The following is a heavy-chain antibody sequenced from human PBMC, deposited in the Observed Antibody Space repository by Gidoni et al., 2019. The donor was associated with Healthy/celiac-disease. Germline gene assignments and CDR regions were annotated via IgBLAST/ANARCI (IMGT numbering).Heavy chain of an antibody. Sequence: GTFIIYAISWVRQAPGQGLEWMGGIMPIFGTANYAQKFQGRVTITADKSTSTAYMELSSLRSEDTAVYYCANGAGTTVTRKTVAEYFQHWGQGTLVTVSS. CDR1: GTFIIYA. J-gene: IGHJ1*01. CDR2: IMPIFGTA. CDR3: ANGAGTTVTRKTVAEYFQH. D-gene: IGHD4-17*01. V-gene: IGHV1-69*06.